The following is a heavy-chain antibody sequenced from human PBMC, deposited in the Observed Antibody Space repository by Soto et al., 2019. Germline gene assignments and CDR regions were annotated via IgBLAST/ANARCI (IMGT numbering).Heavy chain of an antibody. V-gene: IGHV3-23*01. Sequence: EVQLLESGGGLVQPGGSLRLSCAASGFPLSTYGMTWVRQAPGKGLEWVSAITGTGENTYYVDSVKGRFTSSRDNSKNMLSLQVNSLRVEDTAVYYCARIRGYWYGLDVWGQGTTVTVSS. CDR1: GFPLSTYG. CDR3: ARIRGYWYGLDV. J-gene: IGHJ6*02. CDR2: ITGTGENT.